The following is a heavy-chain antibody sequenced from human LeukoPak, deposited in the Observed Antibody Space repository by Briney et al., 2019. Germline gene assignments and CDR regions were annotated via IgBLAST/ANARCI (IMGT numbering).Heavy chain of an antibody. CDR1: GFPFSRYE. Sequence: GGSLRLSCAASGFPFSRYEMNWVRQAPGKGLEWVSYISDRGTTIYYGDSVKGRFTISRDDAKNSLFLQMNSLRAEDTAVYYCARDLGLVTNFDTWGQGTLVTVSS. V-gene: IGHV3-48*03. CDR3: ARDLGLVTNFDT. J-gene: IGHJ4*02. CDR2: ISDRGTTI. D-gene: IGHD3/OR15-3a*01.